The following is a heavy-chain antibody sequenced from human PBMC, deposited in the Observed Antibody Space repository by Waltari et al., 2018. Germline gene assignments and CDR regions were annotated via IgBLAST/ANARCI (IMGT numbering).Heavy chain of an antibody. V-gene: IGHV3-48*03. CDR2: ISSSGSTI. CDR3: AGDFWSGSL. J-gene: IGHJ4*02. D-gene: IGHD3-3*01. CDR1: GFTFSSYE. Sequence: EVQLVESGGGLVQPGGSLRLSCAASGFTFSSYEMHWVRQAPGKGLEWVSYISSSGSTIYYADSVKGRFTISRDNAKNSLYLQMNSLRAEDTAVYYCAGDFWSGSLWGQGTLVTVSS.